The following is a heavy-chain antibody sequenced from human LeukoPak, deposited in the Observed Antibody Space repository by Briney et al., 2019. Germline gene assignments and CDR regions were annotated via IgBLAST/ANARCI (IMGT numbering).Heavy chain of an antibody. J-gene: IGHJ3*02. CDR2: ISYDGSNK. CDR3: AKDGRGYSSGWTDAFDI. V-gene: IGHV3-30*18. CDR1: GFTFSSYG. Sequence: PGRSLRLSCAASGFTFSSYGMHWVRQAPGKGLEWVAVISYDGSNKYYADSVKGRFTISRDNSKNTLYLQMSSLRAEDTAVYYCAKDGRGYSSGWTDAFDIWGQGTMVTVSS. D-gene: IGHD6-19*01.